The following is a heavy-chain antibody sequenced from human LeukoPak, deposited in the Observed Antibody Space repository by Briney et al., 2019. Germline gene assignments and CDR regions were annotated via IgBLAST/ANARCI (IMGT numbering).Heavy chain of an antibody. CDR2: ISYDGSNK. Sequence: GGSQRLSCAASGFTFSSYAMHWVRQAPGKGLEWVAVISYDGSNKYYADSVKGRFTISRDNSKNTLYLQMNSLRAEDTAVYYCARDVDTGDYYFDYWGQGTLVTVSS. J-gene: IGHJ4*02. CDR3: ARDVDTGDYYFDY. V-gene: IGHV3-30*04. D-gene: IGHD5-18*01. CDR1: GFTFSSYA.